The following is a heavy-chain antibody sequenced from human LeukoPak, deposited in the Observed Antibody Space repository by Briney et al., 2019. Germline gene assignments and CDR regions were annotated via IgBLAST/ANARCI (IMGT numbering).Heavy chain of an antibody. V-gene: IGHV3-23*01. CDR3: AKDCGWLHFCS. CDR2: ISPGADIT. Sequence: GGTLRLSCAASGFTFSIHGMNWVRQAPGKGLEWVSGISPGADITYYAESVKGRFTISRDNSKNTLYLQINTLRAEDTAIYYCAKDCGWLHFCSWGQGTLVTVSS. J-gene: IGHJ5*02. CDR1: GFTFSIHG. D-gene: IGHD5-24*01.